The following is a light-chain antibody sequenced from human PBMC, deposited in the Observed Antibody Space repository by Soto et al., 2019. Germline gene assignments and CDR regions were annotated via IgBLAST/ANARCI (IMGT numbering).Light chain of an antibody. CDR3: QQYGSSSWT. J-gene: IGKJ1*01. CDR2: GTY. Sequence: EIVLTQSPGTLSLSPGERATLSCRASQSVSSSYLAWYQQKPSQAPRLLIYGTYSRATAIPDRFSGSGSGTDFTPTFSRLEPEDFAVYYCQQYGSSSWTFGQGTKVDIK. CDR1: QSVSSSY. V-gene: IGKV3-20*01.